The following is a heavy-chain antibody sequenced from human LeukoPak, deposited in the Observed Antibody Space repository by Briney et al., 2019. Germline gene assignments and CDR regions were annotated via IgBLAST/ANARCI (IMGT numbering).Heavy chain of an antibody. CDR3: ARGAVTTSFGIDP. CDR2: IVPIFGTA. Sequence: ASVKVSCKASGGTFSSYAISWVRQAPGQGLEWMGGIVPIFGTANYAQKFQGRVTITADESTSTAYMELSSLRSEDTAVYYCARGAVTTSFGIDPWGQGTLVTVSS. J-gene: IGHJ5*02. V-gene: IGHV1-69*01. D-gene: IGHD4-17*01. CDR1: GGTFSSYA.